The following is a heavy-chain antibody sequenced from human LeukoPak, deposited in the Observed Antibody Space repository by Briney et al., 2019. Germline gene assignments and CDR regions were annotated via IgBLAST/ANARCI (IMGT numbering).Heavy chain of an antibody. J-gene: IGHJ4*02. Sequence: GASVKVSCKASGGTFSSYAISWVRQAPGQGLEWMGRIIPILGIANYAQKFQGRVTITADKSTSTAYMELSSLRSEDTAVYYCARSSYSSKELDYWGQGTLVTVSS. D-gene: IGHD6-13*01. V-gene: IGHV1-69*04. CDR1: GGTFSSYA. CDR2: IIPILGIA. CDR3: ARSSYSSKELDY.